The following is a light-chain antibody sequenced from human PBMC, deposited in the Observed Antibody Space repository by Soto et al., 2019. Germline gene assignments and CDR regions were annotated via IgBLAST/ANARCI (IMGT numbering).Light chain of an antibody. Sequence: IQMTQSPSTLSASVGDRVTITCRASHKINTWVAWYQQRPGKAPKLLIYEASSLEPGVPSRFGGSGSGTDFTLTISSLQPDDFATYYCQQYEIYPLTFGGGTQVA. V-gene: IGKV1-5*03. J-gene: IGKJ4*01. CDR3: QQYEIYPLT. CDR2: EAS. CDR1: HKINTW.